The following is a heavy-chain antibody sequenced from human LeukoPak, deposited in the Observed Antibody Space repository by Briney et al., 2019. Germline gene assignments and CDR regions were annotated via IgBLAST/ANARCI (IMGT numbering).Heavy chain of an antibody. J-gene: IGHJ4*02. D-gene: IGHD5-18*01. Sequence: GGSLRLSCAASGFTFSSYAMSWVRQAPGKGLEWVSAISGSGGSTYYADSVKGRFTSSRDNAKNSLYLQMNSLRAEDTAVYYCARGNTAMAKLPSDYWGQGTLVTVSS. CDR3: ARGNTAMAKLPSDY. CDR2: ISGSGGST. V-gene: IGHV3-23*01. CDR1: GFTFSSYA.